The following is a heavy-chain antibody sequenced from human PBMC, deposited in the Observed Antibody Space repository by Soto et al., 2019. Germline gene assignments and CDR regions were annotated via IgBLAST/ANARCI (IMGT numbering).Heavy chain of an antibody. J-gene: IGHJ6*02. CDR1: GFTFSSYA. Sequence: QVQLVESGGGVVQPGRSLRLSCAASGFTFSSYAMHWVRQAPGKGLEWVAVISYDGSNKYYADSVKGRFTISRDNSKKSLYLQMNSLRAEDTDVYYRARGSAADPLDHYSCGMDVWGQGTPVTVSS. CDR2: ISYDGSNK. D-gene: IGHD1-26*01. V-gene: IGHV3-30-3*01. CDR3: ARGSAADPLDHYSCGMDV.